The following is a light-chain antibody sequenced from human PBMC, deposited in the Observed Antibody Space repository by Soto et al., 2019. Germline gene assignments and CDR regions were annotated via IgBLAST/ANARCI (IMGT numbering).Light chain of an antibody. CDR3: QKYNSAPT. J-gene: IGKJ3*01. CDR1: QGISNY. Sequence: DIQMTQSPSSLSASVGDRVTITCRASQGISNYLAWYQQKPGKVPKLLIYAASTLHSGVPSRFSGSGSRTDFTLTISSLQPEDVATYYCQKYNSAPTFGPGTKVDIK. V-gene: IGKV1-27*01. CDR2: AAS.